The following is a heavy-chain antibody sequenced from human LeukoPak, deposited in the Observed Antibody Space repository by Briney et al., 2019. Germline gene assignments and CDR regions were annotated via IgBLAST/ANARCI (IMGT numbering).Heavy chain of an antibody. Sequence: PGRSLRLPCAASGFSFSSYAMHWVRQAPGKGLEWVAVISYDGTNKYYADSVKGRFTISRDNSKNTLYLQMSSLRAEDTAVYYCARDADYGDPKAIEYWGQETLVTVSS. D-gene: IGHD4-17*01. J-gene: IGHJ4*02. CDR1: GFSFSSYA. CDR3: ARDADYGDPKAIEY. CDR2: ISYDGTNK. V-gene: IGHV3-30*04.